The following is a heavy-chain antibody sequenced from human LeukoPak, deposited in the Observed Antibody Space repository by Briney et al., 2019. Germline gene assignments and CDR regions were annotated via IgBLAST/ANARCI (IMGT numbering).Heavy chain of an antibody. J-gene: IGHJ5*02. CDR1: GGSFSGYY. Sequence: SETLSLTCAVYGGSFSGYYWSWIRQPPGKGLEWIGEINHSGSTNYNPSLKSRVTISVDTSKNQFSLKLGSVTAAATAVYYCARVVDCSSTSCSPLGDWFDPWGQGTLVTVSS. D-gene: IGHD2-2*01. V-gene: IGHV4-34*01. CDR3: ARVVDCSSTSCSPLGDWFDP. CDR2: INHSGST.